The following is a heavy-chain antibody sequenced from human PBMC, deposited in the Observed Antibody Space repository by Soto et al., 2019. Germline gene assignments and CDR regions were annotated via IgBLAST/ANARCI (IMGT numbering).Heavy chain of an antibody. CDR3: AGSPAMAAFDY. CDR2: ISSSSSYI. J-gene: IGHJ4*02. D-gene: IGHD5-18*01. Sequence: EVQLVESGGGLGKPGGSLRLSCAASGFTFSSYSMNWVRQAPGKGLEWVSSISSSSSYIYYADSVKGRFTISRDNAKNSLYLQMNSLRAEDTAVYYCAGSPAMAAFDYWGQGTLVTVSS. CDR1: GFTFSSYS. V-gene: IGHV3-21*01.